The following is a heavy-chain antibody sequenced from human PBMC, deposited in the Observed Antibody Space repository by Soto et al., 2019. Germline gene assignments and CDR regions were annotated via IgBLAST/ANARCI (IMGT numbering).Heavy chain of an antibody. Sequence: PSQTLSLTCAISGDSVSSNSAAWNWIRQSPSRGLEWLGRTYYRSKWYNDYAVSVKSRITINPDTSKNQFSLQLNSVTPEDTVVYYCARSLSPRYSYGENWFDPWGQGTLVTVSS. V-gene: IGHV6-1*01. CDR1: GDSVSSNSAA. CDR3: ARSLSPRYSYGENWFDP. J-gene: IGHJ5*02. CDR2: TYYRSKWYN. D-gene: IGHD5-18*01.